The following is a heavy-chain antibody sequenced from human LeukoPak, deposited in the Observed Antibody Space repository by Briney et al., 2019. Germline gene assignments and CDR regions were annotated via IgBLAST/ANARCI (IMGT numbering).Heavy chain of an antibody. J-gene: IGHJ3*02. CDR3: ARVSNNYYDSSGYYYARPNDAFDI. Sequence: GGSLRLSCAASGFTFSSYSMNWVRQAPGKGLEWVSYISSSSSTIYYADSVKGRFTISRDNAKNSLYLQMNSLRAEDTAVYYCARVSNNYYDSSGYYYARPNDAFDIWGQGTMVTVSS. CDR2: ISSSSSTI. V-gene: IGHV3-48*01. CDR1: GFTFSSYS. D-gene: IGHD3-22*01.